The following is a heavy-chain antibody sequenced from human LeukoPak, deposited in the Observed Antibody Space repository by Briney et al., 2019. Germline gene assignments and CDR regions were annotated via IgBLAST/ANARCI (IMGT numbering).Heavy chain of an antibody. Sequence: PSETLSLICTVSGGSISSYYWSWTRQPPGKGLEWIGYIYYSGSTNYNPSLKSRVTISVDTSKNQFSLKLSSVTAADTAVYYCARQSVADAFDIWGQGTMVTVSS. CDR1: GGSISSYY. D-gene: IGHD5-12*01. CDR2: IYYSGST. CDR3: ARQSVADAFDI. V-gene: IGHV4-59*01. J-gene: IGHJ3*02.